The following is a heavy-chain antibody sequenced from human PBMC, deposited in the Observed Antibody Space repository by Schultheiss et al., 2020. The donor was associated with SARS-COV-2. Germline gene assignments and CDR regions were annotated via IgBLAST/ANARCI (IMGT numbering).Heavy chain of an antibody. CDR2: ISGSSTYT. D-gene: IGHD3-3*01. J-gene: IGHJ4*02. CDR3: ASHSGNYNYFDY. CDR1: GFTFSDYY. Sequence: GESLKISCAASGFTFSDYYMTWIRQAPGKGLEWLSYISGSSTYTNYADSVKGRFSISRDNAKNSLYLQMNSLRAEDTAVYYCASHSGNYNYFDYWGQGTLVTVSS. V-gene: IGHV3-11*06.